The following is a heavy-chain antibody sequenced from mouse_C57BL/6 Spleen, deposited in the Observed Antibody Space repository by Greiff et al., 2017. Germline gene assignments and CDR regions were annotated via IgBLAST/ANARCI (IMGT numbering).Heavy chain of an antibody. D-gene: IGHD2-1*01. V-gene: IGHV1-53*01. CDR3: ARAGIYYGTHWYFDV. Sequence: QVQLQQPGTELVKPGASVKLSCKASGYTFTSYWMHWVKQRPGQGLEWIGNINPSNGGTNYNEKFKSKATLTVDKSSSTAYMQLSSLTSEDSAVYYCARAGIYYGTHWYFDVWGTGTTVTVSS. J-gene: IGHJ1*03. CDR1: GYTFTSYW. CDR2: INPSNGGT.